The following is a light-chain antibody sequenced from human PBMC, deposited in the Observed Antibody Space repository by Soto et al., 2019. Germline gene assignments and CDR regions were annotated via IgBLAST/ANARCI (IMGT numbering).Light chain of an antibody. CDR3: QQYGGSPWT. CDR2: GAS. CDR1: ERVASNY. J-gene: IGKJ1*01. V-gene: IGKV3-20*01. Sequence: EVVLTQSPGTLSLSAGERATIFCRASERVASNYLAWYQQKPGQAPRLFIYGASSRATGIPDRFSGSGAGTDFTLTISRLEPEDFAVFYCQQYGGSPWTFGQGTKVDIK.